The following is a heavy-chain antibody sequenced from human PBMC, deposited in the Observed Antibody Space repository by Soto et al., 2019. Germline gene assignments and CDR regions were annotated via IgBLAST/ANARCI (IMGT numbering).Heavy chain of an antibody. CDR3: ARLQFGEGFDY. Sequence: SETLSLTCAVSGGSISGGGFSWSWIRQPPGKGLEWIGYILHTGGTQYNPSLKSRVSMSVDKSKNQFSLHLTSVTAADTAVYFCARLQFGEGFDYWGQGALVTVST. V-gene: IGHV4-30-2*01. CDR1: GGSISGGGFS. CDR2: ILHTGGT. D-gene: IGHD3-10*01. J-gene: IGHJ4*02.